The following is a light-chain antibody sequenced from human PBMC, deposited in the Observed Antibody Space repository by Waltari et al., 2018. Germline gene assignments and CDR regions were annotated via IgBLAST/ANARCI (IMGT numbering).Light chain of an antibody. CDR3: CSYAGSYTFKV. CDR2: DVS. CDR1: SSDVGGFNS. V-gene: IGLV2-11*01. Sequence: QSALTQPRSVSGSPGQSVTISCPGTSSDVGGFNSVSWYQQHPGKAPKLMIYDVSKRPSGVPDRFSGSKSGNTASLTISGLQAEDEADYYCCSYAGSYTFKVFGTGTKVTVL. J-gene: IGLJ1*01.